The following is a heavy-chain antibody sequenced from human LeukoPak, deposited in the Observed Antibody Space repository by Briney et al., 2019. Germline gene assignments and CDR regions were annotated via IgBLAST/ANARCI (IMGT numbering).Heavy chain of an antibody. D-gene: IGHD2/OR15-2a*01. CDR3: VSFYETY. CDR2: INSDGSWT. V-gene: IGHV3-74*01. CDR1: GNYW. J-gene: IGHJ4*02. Sequence: GGSLRLSCAASGNYWTHWVRQAPGKGLVWVSHINSDGSWTNYADSVKGRFTISKDNAKNTVYLQMNSLRAEDTAVYYCVSFYETYWGRGTLVTVSS.